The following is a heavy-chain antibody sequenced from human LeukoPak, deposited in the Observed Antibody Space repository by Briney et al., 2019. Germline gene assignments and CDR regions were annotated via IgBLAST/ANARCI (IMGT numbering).Heavy chain of an antibody. V-gene: IGHV1-69*04. Sequence: ASVKVSCKASGGTFSSYAISWVRQAPGQGLEWMGRIIPILGIANYAQKFQGRVTITADKSTSTAYMELSSLRSEDTAVYYCATGGMSGWSGGDYWGQGTLVTVSS. CDR2: IIPILGIA. J-gene: IGHJ4*02. D-gene: IGHD6-19*01. CDR3: ATGGMSGWSGGDY. CDR1: GGTFSSYA.